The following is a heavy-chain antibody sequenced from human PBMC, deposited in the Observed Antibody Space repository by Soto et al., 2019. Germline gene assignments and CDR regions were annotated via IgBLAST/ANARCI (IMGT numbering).Heavy chain of an antibody. CDR2: IKKDGSEK. J-gene: IGHJ4*02. Sequence: GSMEICVAAFGLTVFNFGVTGSVKAPGKGLEWVANIKKDGSEKHYVASVKGRFTISRDNAKNSLYLQMNSLRVEDTAVYFCSRDVVVGAKALNYWGQGALVTVSS. CDR1: GLTVFNFG. V-gene: IGHV3-7*01. D-gene: IGHD2-15*01. CDR3: SRDVVVGAKALNY.